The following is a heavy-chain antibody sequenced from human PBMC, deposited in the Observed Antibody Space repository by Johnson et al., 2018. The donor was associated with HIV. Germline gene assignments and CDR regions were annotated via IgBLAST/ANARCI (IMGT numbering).Heavy chain of an antibody. D-gene: IGHD4-17*01. V-gene: IGHV3-30*02. CDR2: IRYDGSNK. CDR3: AKVGGRHDYGDYLGAFDI. J-gene: IGHJ3*02. Sequence: QVQLVESGGGVVQPGGSLRLSCAASGFTFSSYGMHWVRQAPGKGLEWVAFIRYDGSNKSYADSVHGRFPLSRDNSKNTLYLQMNSLRAEDTAVYYCAKVGGRHDYGDYLGAFDIWGQGTMVTVSS. CDR1: GFTFSSYG.